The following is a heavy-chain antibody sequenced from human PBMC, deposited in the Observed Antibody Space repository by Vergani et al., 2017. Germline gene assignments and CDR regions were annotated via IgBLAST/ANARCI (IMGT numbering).Heavy chain of an antibody. V-gene: IGHV3-30*18. CDR3: VNECYCVQSGLASFDY. J-gene: IGHJ4*02. D-gene: IGHD3-3*01. CDR1: GLMFNNYG. Sequence: QVQLVESGGGVVQPGRSLRLSCETSGLMFNNYGMHWVRQAPAKGLEWVAVISSDGSNKHYADSVKGRFTISRDNSQNTLYLQVDSLTAEDTAIYFCVNECYCVQSGLASFDYWGQGAQVTVCS. CDR2: ISSDGSNK.